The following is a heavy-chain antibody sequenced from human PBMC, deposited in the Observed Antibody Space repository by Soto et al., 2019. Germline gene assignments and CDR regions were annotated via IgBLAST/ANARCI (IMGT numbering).Heavy chain of an antibody. J-gene: IGHJ6*03. CDR1: GFTFSSYA. D-gene: IGHD6-13*01. V-gene: IGHV3-23*01. CDR2: ISGSGGST. Sequence: HPGGSLRLSCAASGFTFSSYAMSWVRQAPGKELEWVSAISGSGGSTYYADSVKGRFTISRDNSKNTLYLQMNSLRAEDTAVYYCAKLPNSRDSYYYYYMDVWGKGTTVTVSS. CDR3: AKLPNSRDSYYYYYMDV.